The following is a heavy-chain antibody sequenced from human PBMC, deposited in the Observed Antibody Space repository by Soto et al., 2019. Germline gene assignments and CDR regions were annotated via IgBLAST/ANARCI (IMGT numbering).Heavy chain of an antibody. CDR1: GFTFNNYA. J-gene: IGHJ4*02. D-gene: IGHD3-10*01. V-gene: IGHV3-23*01. Sequence: EVQLLESGGGLVQPGGSLRLSCAASGFTFNNYAMTWVRQAPGQGLEWVSALSGGGDTTSYADSVKGRFTVSRDGSKNTLYLQMSSLRAEDTALYYCAKGRGGSGSLTPRVDCWGQGTLVTVSS. CDR3: AKGRGGSGSLTPRVDC. CDR2: LSGGGDTT.